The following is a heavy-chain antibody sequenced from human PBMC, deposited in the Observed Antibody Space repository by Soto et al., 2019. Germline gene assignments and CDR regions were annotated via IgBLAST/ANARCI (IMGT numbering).Heavy chain of an antibody. CDR2: TYYRSKWYN. Sequence: SQTLSLTCAISGDRVSSNSAAWNWIRQSPSRGLEWLGRTYYRSKWYNDYAVPVQSRITINPDTSRNQFSLQLNSVTPEDTAVYYCARAKWLVQGGNYYYGMDVWGQGTTVTVSS. D-gene: IGHD6-19*01. CDR1: GDRVSSNSAA. J-gene: IGHJ6*02. CDR3: ARAKWLVQGGNYYYGMDV. V-gene: IGHV6-1*01.